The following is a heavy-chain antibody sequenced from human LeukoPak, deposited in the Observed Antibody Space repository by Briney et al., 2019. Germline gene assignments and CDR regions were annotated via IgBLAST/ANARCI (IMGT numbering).Heavy chain of an antibody. CDR1: GYTFTSYD. CDR3: ARVGGARGGYYFDY. D-gene: IGHD1-26*01. Sequence: ASVKVSCKASGYTFTSYDINWVRQATGQGLEWMGWMSPNSGNTGYAQKFQGRVTMTRNTSISTAYMELSSLRSEDTAVYYCARVGGARGGYYFDYWGQGTLVTVSS. CDR2: MSPNSGNT. J-gene: IGHJ4*02. V-gene: IGHV1-8*01.